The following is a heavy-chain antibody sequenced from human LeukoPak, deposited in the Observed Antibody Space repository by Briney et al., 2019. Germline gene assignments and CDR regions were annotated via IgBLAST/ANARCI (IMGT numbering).Heavy chain of an antibody. J-gene: IGHJ4*02. CDR2: IYYSGST. Sequence: PSETLSLTCTVSGGSISSSSYYWGWIRQPPGKGLEWIGSIYYSGSTYYNPSLKSRVTISVDTSKNQFSLKLSSVTAADTAVYYCARVQHAYDYGGIEPFDYWGQGTLVTVSS. CDR3: ARVQHAYDYGGIEPFDY. D-gene: IGHD4-23*01. CDR1: GGSISSSSYY. V-gene: IGHV4-39*07.